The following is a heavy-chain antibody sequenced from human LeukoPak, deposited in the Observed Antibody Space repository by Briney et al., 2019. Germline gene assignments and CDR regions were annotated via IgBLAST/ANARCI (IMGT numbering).Heavy chain of an antibody. CDR3: AKGGSSWTRARLVNWFDP. CDR1: GFTFSSYG. D-gene: IGHD6-13*01. CDR2: IRYDGGNK. Sequence: GGSLRLSCAASGFTFSSYGMHWVRQAPGKGLEWVAFIRYDGGNKYYADSVKGRFTISRDNSKNTLYLQMNSLRAEDTAVYYCAKGGSSWTRARLVNWFDPWGQGTLVTVSS. J-gene: IGHJ5*02. V-gene: IGHV3-30*02.